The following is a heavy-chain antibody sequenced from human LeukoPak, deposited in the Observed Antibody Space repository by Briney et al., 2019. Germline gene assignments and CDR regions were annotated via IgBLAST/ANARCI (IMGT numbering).Heavy chain of an antibody. J-gene: IGHJ4*02. V-gene: IGHV3-48*01. Sequence: GGSLRLSCAASGFTFSHYNMNWVRQAPGKGLEWVSYITGSSTTMYYADSVKGRFTISRDNSKNTLYLQMNSLRAEDTAVYYCAKDSGYTSSWYFGDYWGQGTLVTVSS. CDR1: GFTFSHYN. CDR2: ITGSSTTM. D-gene: IGHD6-13*01. CDR3: AKDSGYTSSWYFGDY.